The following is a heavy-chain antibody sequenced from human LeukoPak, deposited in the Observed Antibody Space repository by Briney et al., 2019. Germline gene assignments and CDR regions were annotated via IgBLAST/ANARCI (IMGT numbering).Heavy chain of an antibody. J-gene: IGHJ1*01. V-gene: IGHV4-59*01. CDR2: IYHSGST. CDR3: ARGGAARLHFQN. Sequence: SETPSLTCTVSGGSISTYYWNRIRQPPGKGLEWIGYIYHSGSTNYNPSLQSRVTISVDTSKNQFSLNLNSVTAADTAVYYCARGGAARLHFQNWGQGTLVTVSS. CDR1: GGSISTYY. D-gene: IGHD6-6*01.